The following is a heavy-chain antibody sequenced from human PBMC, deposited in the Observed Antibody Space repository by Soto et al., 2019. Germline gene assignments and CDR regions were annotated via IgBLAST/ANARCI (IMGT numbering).Heavy chain of an antibody. J-gene: IGHJ4*02. Sequence: QVQLVQSGAEVRKPGASVKVSCEASGYTFTSYDIYWVRQATGQGLEWMGWMNPNTGNSAYAQKLQGRVTVTSDTSINTVHMELSSLRSEDTAVYYCARRAETNGWNGFGADKYYFDFWGQGTLVTVSS. CDR3: ARRAETNGWNGFGADKYYFDF. D-gene: IGHD1-1*01. V-gene: IGHV1-8*01. CDR2: MNPNTGNS. CDR1: GYTFTSYD.